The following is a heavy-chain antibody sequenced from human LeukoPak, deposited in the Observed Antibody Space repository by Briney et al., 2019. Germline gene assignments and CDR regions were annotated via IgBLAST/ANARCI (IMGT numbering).Heavy chain of an antibody. D-gene: IGHD1-1*01. Sequence: SETLSLTCTVSGASLSSYYWTWIRQPPGKGLEWIGFVDDSGNTNYNPSLNSRLTISVDTSKNQFSLNLSSVTAAVTAVYYCARQDWNQNFDYWGQGGLVTVSA. CDR2: VDDSGNT. J-gene: IGHJ4*02. CDR3: ARQDWNQNFDY. V-gene: IGHV4-59*08. CDR1: GASLSSYY.